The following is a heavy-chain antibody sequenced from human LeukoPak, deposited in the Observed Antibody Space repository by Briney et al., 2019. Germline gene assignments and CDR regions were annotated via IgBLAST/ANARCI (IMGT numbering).Heavy chain of an antibody. CDR3: ARRCSGGSCYPRAEYFQH. V-gene: IGHV3-7*03. J-gene: IGHJ1*01. Sequence: GGSLRLSCAASGFTFSSYWMSWVRQAPGKGLEWVANIKQDGSEKYYVDSVEGRFTISRDNAKNSLYLQMNSLRAEDTAVYYCARRCSGGSCYPRAEYFQHWGQGTLVTVSS. CDR2: IKQDGSEK. CDR1: GFTFSSYW. D-gene: IGHD2-15*01.